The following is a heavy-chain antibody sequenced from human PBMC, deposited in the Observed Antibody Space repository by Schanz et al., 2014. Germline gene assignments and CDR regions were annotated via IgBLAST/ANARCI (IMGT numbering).Heavy chain of an antibody. CDR1: GFTFNSYA. V-gene: IGHV3-30-3*01. J-gene: IGHJ4*02. CDR3: ARGRTFDY. CDR2: ISYDGNTK. Sequence: QVQLVESGGGVVQPGGSLRLSCAASGFTFNSYAFHWVRQAPGKGLEWVALISYDGNTKYYADSVKGRFTISRDNSKNTLYLQMNSLRADDTAVYYCARGRTFDYWGQGTLVTVSS.